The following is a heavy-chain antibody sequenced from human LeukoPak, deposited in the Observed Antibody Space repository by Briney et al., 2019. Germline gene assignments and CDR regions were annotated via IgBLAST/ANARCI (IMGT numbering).Heavy chain of an antibody. Sequence: GGSLRLSCAASGITVNTNYMSWVRQAPGKGLEWVSNVSSDGRTFYADSVKGRFTISRDSSKNSIFLQMNSLRAEDTAVYYCARGDFDYWGQGTLVTVSS. CDR1: GITVNTNY. J-gene: IGHJ4*02. CDR3: ARGDFDY. V-gene: IGHV3-53*01. CDR2: VSSDGRT.